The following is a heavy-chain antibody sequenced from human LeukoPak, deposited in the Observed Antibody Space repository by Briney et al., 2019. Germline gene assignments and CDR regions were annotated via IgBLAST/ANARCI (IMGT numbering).Heavy chain of an antibody. V-gene: IGHV4-31*03. Sequence: SETLSLTCTVSGGSISSGGYYWSWIRQHPGKGLEWNGYIYYSGSTYYNPSLKSRVTISVDRSKNQFSLNLSSVTAADTAVYYCATSLDYYGMDVWGQGTTVTVSS. CDR2: IYYSGST. J-gene: IGHJ6*02. D-gene: IGHD3-16*01. CDR3: ATSLDYYGMDV. CDR1: GGSISSGGYY.